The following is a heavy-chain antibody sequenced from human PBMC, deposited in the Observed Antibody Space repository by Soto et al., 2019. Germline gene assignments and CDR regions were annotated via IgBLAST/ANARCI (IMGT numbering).Heavy chain of an antibody. J-gene: IGHJ2*01. D-gene: IGHD1-26*01. V-gene: IGHV1-3*01. CDR2: INAGNGNT. CDR1: GYAFTNYA. CDR3: ARGGSLYWYFDL. Sequence: ASVKVSCKASGYAFTNYALHWCRQAPGQRLEWMGWINAGNGNTKYSQKFQGRVTITRDTSASTAYMEPSSLRSEDTAVYYCARGGSLYWYFDLWGRGTLVTVSS.